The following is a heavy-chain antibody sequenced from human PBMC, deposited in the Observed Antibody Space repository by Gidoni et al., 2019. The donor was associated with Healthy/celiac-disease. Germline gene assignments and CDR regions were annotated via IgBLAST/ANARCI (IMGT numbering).Heavy chain of an antibody. CDR2: ISYDGSNK. D-gene: IGHD6-19*01. V-gene: IGHV3-30*18. CDR3: AKDLGVYIAVAGTGGFDY. CDR1: GFPFSSYG. J-gene: IGHJ4*02. Sequence: QVQLVESGGGVVQPGRSLRLSCAASGFPFSSYGLHWVRQAPGKGLEWVAVISYDGSNKYYADSVKGRFTISRDNSKNTLYLQMNSLRAEDTAVYYCAKDLGVYIAVAGTGGFDYWGQGTLVTVSS.